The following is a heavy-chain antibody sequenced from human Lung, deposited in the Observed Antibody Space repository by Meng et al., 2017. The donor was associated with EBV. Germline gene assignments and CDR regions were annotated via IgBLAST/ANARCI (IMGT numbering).Heavy chain of an antibody. J-gene: IGHJ4*02. CDR3: ARVPGMGDFDY. D-gene: IGHD5-18*01. CDR1: GYTFTNYG. Sequence: QVYLCRSGADVKKPGASVKVSCKTSGYTFTNYGISWVRQAPGQGLEWMGWISTFHGNTNYAQKLQGRVTMTTDTSTSTAYMELRSLRSDDTAVYYCARVPGMGDFDYWGQGSLVTVSS. CDR2: ISTFHGNT. V-gene: IGHV1-18*01.